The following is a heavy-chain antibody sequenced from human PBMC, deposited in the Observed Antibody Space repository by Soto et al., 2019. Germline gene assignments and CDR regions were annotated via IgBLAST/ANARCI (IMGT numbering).Heavy chain of an antibody. D-gene: IGHD3-22*01. J-gene: IGHJ5*02. V-gene: IGHV4-38-2*02. CDR2: LYHSVST. CDR1: GFSISSGYY. Sequence: PSETLSLTCAVSGFSISSGYYWGWIRQPPRKGLEWIGSLYHSVSTYYNPSLKSRVTISVDTSKNQFSLKLISVTAADTAVYYCARENRGTYYYDSSGYYLRGFDPWGQGTLVTVSS. CDR3: ARENRGTYYYDSSGYYLRGFDP.